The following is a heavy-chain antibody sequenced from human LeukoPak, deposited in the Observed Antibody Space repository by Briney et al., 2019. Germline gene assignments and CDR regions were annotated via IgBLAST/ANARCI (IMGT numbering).Heavy chain of an antibody. Sequence: SETLSLTCTVSGYSISSGYYWGWIRQPPGKGLEWVGSFYHSGSTYYNPSLKRRVTISVDTSKNQFSLKLSSVTAADTAVYYCAREEEGRHDYWGQGTLVTVSS. CDR3: AREEEGRHDY. V-gene: IGHV4-38-2*02. CDR2: FYHSGST. CDR1: GYSISSGYY. J-gene: IGHJ4*02.